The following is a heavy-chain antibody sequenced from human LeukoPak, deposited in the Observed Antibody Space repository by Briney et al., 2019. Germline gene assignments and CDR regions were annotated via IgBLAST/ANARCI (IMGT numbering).Heavy chain of an antibody. J-gene: IGHJ4*02. V-gene: IGHV3-23*01. D-gene: IGHD4-17*01. Sequence: PGGSLRLSCAASGFTFSNYAMSWVRQAPGKGLEWVSAISGSGGSTYYADSVKGRFTISRDNSKNTLYLQMNSLRAEDTAVYYCAKDLGATVTTPTGYWGRGTLVTVSS. CDR2: ISGSGGST. CDR3: AKDLGATVTTPTGY. CDR1: GFTFSNYA.